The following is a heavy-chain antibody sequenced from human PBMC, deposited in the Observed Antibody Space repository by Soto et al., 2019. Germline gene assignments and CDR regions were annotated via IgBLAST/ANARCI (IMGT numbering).Heavy chain of an antibody. Sequence: LRLSCAASGFTFSSYAMSWVRQAPGKGLEWVSAISGSGGSTYYADSAKGRFTISRDNSKNTLYLQMNSLRAEDTAVYYCAKYGGAVASYNWFDPWGQGTLVTVSS. V-gene: IGHV3-23*01. CDR1: GFTFSSYA. CDR2: ISGSGGST. D-gene: IGHD6-19*01. J-gene: IGHJ5*02. CDR3: AKYGGAVASYNWFDP.